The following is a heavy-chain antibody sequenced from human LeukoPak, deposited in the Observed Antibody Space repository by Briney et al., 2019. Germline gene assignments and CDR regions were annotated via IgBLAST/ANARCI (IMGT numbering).Heavy chain of an antibody. D-gene: IGHD2-2*01. CDR2: ISSSSSYI. CDR3: ARGPYCSSTSCYGWFDP. J-gene: IGHJ5*02. CDR1: GFTFSSYS. Sequence: GGSLRLSCAASGFTFSSYSMNWVRQAPGKGLEWVSSISSSSSYIYYADSVKGRFTISRDNAKNSLYLQMNSLRAEDTAVYYCARGPYCSSTSCYGWFDPWGQGTLVTVSS. V-gene: IGHV3-21*01.